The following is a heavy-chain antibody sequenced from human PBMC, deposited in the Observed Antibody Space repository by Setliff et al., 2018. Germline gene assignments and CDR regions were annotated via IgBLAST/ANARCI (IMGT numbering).Heavy chain of an antibody. Sequence: SSETLSLTCTVSGGSISSSSYYWNWIRQSPGKGLEWIGSIYYSGITYYNPYLKSRVTISVDTSKNQFSLKVSSVTAADTAVYYCARSFSRREKFLLDYWGQGALVTVSS. CDR1: GGSISSSSYY. CDR3: ARSFSRREKFLLDY. V-gene: IGHV4-39*07. CDR2: IYYSGIT. J-gene: IGHJ4*02.